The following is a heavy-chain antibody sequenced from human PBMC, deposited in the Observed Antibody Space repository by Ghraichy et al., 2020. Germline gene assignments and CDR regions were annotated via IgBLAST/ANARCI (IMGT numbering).Heavy chain of an antibody. Sequence: SETLSLTCTVSGDSISSGTYYWSWIRQPAGKGLEWIGRSYTSGSTNYNTSLESRVTISVDTSKNQFSLKLSAVTAAYTAVNYCARDRIGNNFSDYFDFWGHGTLVIVSS. V-gene: IGHV4-61*02. J-gene: IGHJ4*01. CDR2: SYTSGST. CDR3: ARDRIGNNFSDYFDF. D-gene: IGHD5-24*01. CDR1: GDSISSGTYY.